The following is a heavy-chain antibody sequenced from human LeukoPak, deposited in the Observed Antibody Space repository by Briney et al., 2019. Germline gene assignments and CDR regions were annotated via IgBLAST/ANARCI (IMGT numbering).Heavy chain of an antibody. V-gene: IGHV4-59*12. CDR3: ARGRGCSGGSCYHAFDI. CDR1: NGSISSYY. CDR2: IYYSGST. J-gene: IGHJ3*02. D-gene: IGHD2-15*01. Sequence: PSETLSLTCTVSNGSISSYYWSWIRQPPGKGLEWIGYIYYSGSTNYNPSLKSRVTISVDTSKNQFSLKLSSVTAADTAVYYCARGRGCSGGSCYHAFDIWGQGTMVTVSS.